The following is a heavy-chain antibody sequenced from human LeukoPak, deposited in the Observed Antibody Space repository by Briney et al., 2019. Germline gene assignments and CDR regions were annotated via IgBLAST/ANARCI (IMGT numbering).Heavy chain of an antibody. CDR1: GGSVSGYY. D-gene: IGHD3-16*01. CDR2: IYTSGST. V-gene: IGHV4-4*07. CDR3: ARGRYGWLPFDY. Sequence: PSETLSLTCTVSGGSVSGYYCSWIRQAPGKGLEWLGRIYTSGSTNYNPSLKSRVTMSVDTSKNQFSLKLSSVTAADTAVYYCARGRYGWLPFDYWGQGTLVTVSS. J-gene: IGHJ4*02.